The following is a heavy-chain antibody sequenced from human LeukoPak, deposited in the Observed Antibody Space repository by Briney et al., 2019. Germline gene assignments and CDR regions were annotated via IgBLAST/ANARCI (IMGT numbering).Heavy chain of an antibody. D-gene: IGHD5-18*01. CDR3: AVGDTAMP. V-gene: IGHV3-21*01. CDR1: GFTFSSYG. Sequence: PGGSLRLSCAASGFTFSSYGMHWVRQAPGKGLEWVSSISSSSSYIYYADSVKGRFTISRDNAKNSLYLQMNSLRAEDTAVYYCAVGDTAMPWGQGTLVTVSS. J-gene: IGHJ4*02. CDR2: ISSSSSYI.